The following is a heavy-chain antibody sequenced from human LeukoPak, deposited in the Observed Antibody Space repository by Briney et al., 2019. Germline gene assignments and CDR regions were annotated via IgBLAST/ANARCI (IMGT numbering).Heavy chain of an antibody. CDR3: AREHYGSGTA. D-gene: IGHD3-10*01. CDR2: IYYSGST. CDR1: GGSISSSSYY. Sequence: SETLSLTCTVSGGSISSSSYYWSWIRQPPGKGLEWIGYIYYSGSTNYNPSLKSRVTISVDTSKNQFSLKLSSVTAADTAVYYCAREHYGSGTAWGQGTLVTVSS. V-gene: IGHV4-61*01. J-gene: IGHJ5*02.